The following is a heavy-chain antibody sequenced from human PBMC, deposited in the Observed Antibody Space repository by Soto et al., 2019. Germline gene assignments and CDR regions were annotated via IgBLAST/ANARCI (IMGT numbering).Heavy chain of an antibody. CDR1: GFTFSSYA. D-gene: IGHD2-2*01. J-gene: IGHJ4*02. CDR3: ARDRSDCISTSCYALGYFDY. Sequence: QVQLVESGGGVVQPGRSLRLSCAASGFTFSSYAMHWVRQAPGKGLEWVAVISYDGSNKYYADSVKGRFTISRDNSKNTLDLQMNSLRAEDTAVYYCARDRSDCISTSCYALGYFDYWGQGTLVTVSS. CDR2: ISYDGSNK. V-gene: IGHV3-30-3*01.